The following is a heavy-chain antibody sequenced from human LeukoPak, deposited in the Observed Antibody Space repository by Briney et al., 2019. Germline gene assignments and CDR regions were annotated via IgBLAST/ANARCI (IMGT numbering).Heavy chain of an antibody. CDR2: IIRIGGST. J-gene: IGHJ4*02. Sequence: GGSLRLSCAASGFTFSSYAMSWVRQAPGKGLEGVGAIIRIGGSTYYADFVKGRFTISRDKSKNTPYLQMNSLRSEDPAVYYCAKAHSGYYYTQNYYDSSGYYLPFDYWGQGTLVTVSS. CDR1: GFTFSSYA. D-gene: IGHD3-22*01. CDR3: AKAHSGYYYTQNYYDSSGYYLPFDY. V-gene: IGHV3-23*01.